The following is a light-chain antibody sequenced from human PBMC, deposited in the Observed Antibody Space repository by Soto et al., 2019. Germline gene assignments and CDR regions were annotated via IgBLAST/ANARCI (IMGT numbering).Light chain of an antibody. CDR1: SSNIGAGFD. CDR2: GNI. J-gene: IGLJ2*01. V-gene: IGLV1-40*01. CDR3: QSYDISLSAVV. Sequence: QSVLTQPPSVSGAPGQRATISCTGSSSNIGAGFDVHWYQQLPGTAPILLIYGNIDRPSGVPDRFSGSKSGTSASLAITGLQAEDEADYYCQSYDISLSAVVFGGGTQLTVL.